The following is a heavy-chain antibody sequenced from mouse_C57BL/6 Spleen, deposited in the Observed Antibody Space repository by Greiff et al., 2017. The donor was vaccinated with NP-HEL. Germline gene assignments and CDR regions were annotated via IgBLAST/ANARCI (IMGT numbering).Heavy chain of an antibody. D-gene: IGHD3-2*02. Sequence: QQSCKASGYTFTSYWMQWVKQRPGQGLEWIGEIDPSDSYTNYNQKFKGKATLTVDTSSSTAYMQLSSLTSEDSAVYYCARSLAAQAPWFAYWGQGTLVTVSA. CDR2: IDPSDSYT. CDR3: ARSLAAQAPWFAY. J-gene: IGHJ3*01. V-gene: IGHV1-50*01. CDR1: GYTFTSYW.